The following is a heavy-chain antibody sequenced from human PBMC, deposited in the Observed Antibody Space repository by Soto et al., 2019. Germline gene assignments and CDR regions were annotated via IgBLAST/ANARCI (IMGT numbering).Heavy chain of an antibody. D-gene: IGHD4-4*01. CDR1: GFTFSNSG. Sequence: GGSLRLSCAASGFTFSNSGMSWVRQAPGKGLEWVSGISGGAGTTDFAASVKGRFAISRDDSISMAFMRMNSLKIEDTAVYYCTTDSYITVTPVRLDYWGHGTLVTVSS. V-gene: IGHV3-15*01. CDR2: ISGGAGTT. CDR3: TTDSYITVTPVRLDY. J-gene: IGHJ4*01.